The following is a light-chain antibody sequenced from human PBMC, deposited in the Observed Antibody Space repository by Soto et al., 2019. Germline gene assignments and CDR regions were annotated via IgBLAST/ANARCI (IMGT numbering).Light chain of an antibody. Sequence: IQLTQFPSSLSASVGDRVTITCRASQGISSYLAWYQQKPGKAPKILIYAVSTLQSGVPSRFSGSGSGTGFTLTISSLQPEDFATYYCQQLNTYPITFGQGTRLEIK. CDR3: QQLNTYPIT. CDR1: QGISSY. J-gene: IGKJ5*01. V-gene: IGKV1-9*01. CDR2: AVS.